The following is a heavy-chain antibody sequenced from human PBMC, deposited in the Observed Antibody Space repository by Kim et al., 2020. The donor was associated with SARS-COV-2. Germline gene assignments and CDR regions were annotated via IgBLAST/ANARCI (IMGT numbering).Heavy chain of an antibody. D-gene: IGHD2-15*01. Sequence: GGSLRLSCAASGFTFSSYAMSWVRQAPGKGLEWVSAISGSGGSTYYADSVKGRFTISRDNSKNTLYLQMNSLRAEDTAVYYCAKDSGGSIVVVVAYIFDYWGQGTLVTVSS. CDR3: AKDSGGSIVVVVAYIFDY. V-gene: IGHV3-23*01. CDR2: ISGSGGST. J-gene: IGHJ4*02. CDR1: GFTFSSYA.